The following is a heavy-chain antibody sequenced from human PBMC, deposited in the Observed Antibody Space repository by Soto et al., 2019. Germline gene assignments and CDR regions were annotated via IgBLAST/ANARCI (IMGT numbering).Heavy chain of an antibody. J-gene: IGHJ5*02. D-gene: IGHD2-15*01. CDR1: GYTFTSYG. CDR3: ARDRKDIVVVVAADWFDP. V-gene: IGHV1-18*04. Sequence: QVQLVQSGAEVKKPGASVKVSCKASGYTFTSYGIIWVRQAPGQGLEWMGWISAYNGNTNYAQKLQGRVTMTTDTSTSTAYMELRSLRSDDTAVYYCARDRKDIVVVVAADWFDPWGQGTLVTVSS. CDR2: ISAYNGNT.